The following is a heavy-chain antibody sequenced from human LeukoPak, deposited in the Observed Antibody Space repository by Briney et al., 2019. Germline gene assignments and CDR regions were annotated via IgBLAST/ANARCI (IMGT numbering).Heavy chain of an antibody. CDR1: GFTFSSYA. J-gene: IGHJ4*02. V-gene: IGHV3-23*01. CDR2: ISGSGGST. Sequence: GGSLRLSCAASGFTFSSYAMSWVRQAPGKGLEWVSAISGSGGSTYYADSVKGRFTISRDNSKNTLYLQMNSLRAEDTAVYHCAKDQGSSGWYRYWGQGTLVTVSS. CDR3: AKDQGSSGWYRY. D-gene: IGHD6-19*01.